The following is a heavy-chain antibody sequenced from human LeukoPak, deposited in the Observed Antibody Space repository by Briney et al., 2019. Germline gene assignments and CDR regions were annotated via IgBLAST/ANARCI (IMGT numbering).Heavy chain of an antibody. CDR1: GFTFSSYA. V-gene: IGHV3-23*01. Sequence: GGSLRLSCAAPGFTFSSYAMSWVRQAPGSGLEWVSSISGNGVGTYYADSVKGRFTISRDNSKKTLYLEMNSLRAEDTAVYYCAKRPGYNSGWGYYFDYWGQGTLVTVSS. CDR2: ISGNGVGT. CDR3: AKRPGYNSGWGYYFDY. J-gene: IGHJ4*02. D-gene: IGHD6-19*01.